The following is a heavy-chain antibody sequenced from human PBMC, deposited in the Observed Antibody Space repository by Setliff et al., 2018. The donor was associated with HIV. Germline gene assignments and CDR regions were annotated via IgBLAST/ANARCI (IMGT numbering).Heavy chain of an antibody. D-gene: IGHD3-10*01. CDR1: GFSSNNYW. Sequence: GGSLRLSCTDSGFSSNNYWMSWVRQAPGKGLEWAAHINQDGSAKYYGDSVKGRFTISRDNPKTSIYLQMDSLRVEDTAVYYCITDGGLNWGQGTMVTVSS. CDR3: ITDGGLN. V-gene: IGHV3-7*03. CDR2: INQDGSAK. J-gene: IGHJ3*01.